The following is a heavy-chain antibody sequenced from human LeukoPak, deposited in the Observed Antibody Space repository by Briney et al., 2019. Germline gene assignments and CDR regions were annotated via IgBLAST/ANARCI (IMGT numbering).Heavy chain of an antibody. CDR1: GFTFSGYA. J-gene: IGHJ4*02. CDR2: ISYDGSNK. V-gene: IGHV3-30-3*01. D-gene: IGHD3-10*01. Sequence: PGGSLRLSCAAPGFTFSGYALHWVRQAPGKGLEWVAVISYDGSNKYYADSVKGRFTISRDNSKNTLYLQMNSLRPEDTAVYYCARDPYYYGSGSYLDYWGQGTLVTVSS. CDR3: ARDPYYYGSGSYLDY.